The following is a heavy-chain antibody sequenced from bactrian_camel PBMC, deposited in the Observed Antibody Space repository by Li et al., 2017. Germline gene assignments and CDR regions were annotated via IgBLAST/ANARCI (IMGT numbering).Heavy chain of an antibody. Sequence: DVQLVESGGGLVQPGGSLRVSCAASGFTFSSYGMNWVRQAPGKGLEWVSTINSDGDVAKYADSVKGRFTISRDNAQNTLYLQMNTLKPEDTAVYYCASDTESWYGPLSTGWGQGTQVTVS. V-gene: IGHV3S40*01. J-gene: IGHJ4*01. CDR2: INSDGDVA. CDR3: ASDTESWYGPLSTG. D-gene: IGHD6*01. CDR1: GFTFSSYG.